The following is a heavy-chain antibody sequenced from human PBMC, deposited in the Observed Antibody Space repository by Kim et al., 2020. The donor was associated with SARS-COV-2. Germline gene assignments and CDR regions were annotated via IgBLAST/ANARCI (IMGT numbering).Heavy chain of an antibody. CDR3: AKVGTMVRETPSDY. J-gene: IGHJ4*02. Sequence: GGSLRLSCAVSGFTFSIYCMSWVRQAPGKGLEWVSAINFNGGNTYYADSVKGRFTISRDNSKNTLYLQMNSLRAEDTAVYYCAKVGTMVRETPSDYWGQGTLVTVSS. V-gene: IGHV3-23*01. CDR1: GFTFSIYC. D-gene: IGHD3-10*01. CDR2: INFNGGNT.